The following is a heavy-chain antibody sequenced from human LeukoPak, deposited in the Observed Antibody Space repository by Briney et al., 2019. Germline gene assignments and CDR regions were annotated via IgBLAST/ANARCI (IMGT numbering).Heavy chain of an antibody. CDR2: INPSGGST. D-gene: IGHD3-10*01. Sequence: AASVKVSCKASGYTFTSYYMHWVRQAPGQGLEWMGIINPSGGSTSYAQKFQGRVTMTRDMSTSTVYMELSSLRSEDTAVYYCARRGLLVRGVIIKNWFDPWGQGTLVTVSS. CDR1: GYTFTSYY. J-gene: IGHJ5*02. CDR3: ARRGLLVRGVIIKNWFDP. V-gene: IGHV1-46*01.